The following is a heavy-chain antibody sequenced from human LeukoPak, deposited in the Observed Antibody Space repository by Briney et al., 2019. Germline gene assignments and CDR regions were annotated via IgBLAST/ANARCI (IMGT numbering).Heavy chain of an antibody. CDR1: GGSISSYY. J-gene: IGHJ3*02. V-gene: IGHV4-4*07. CDR2: IDTSGTT. CDR3: ARRYCSGGSCYSERGAFDI. D-gene: IGHD2-15*01. Sequence: PSETLSLTCTVSGGSISSYYWSWTRQPAGKGLEWIGRIDTSGTTYYNPSLKSRVTISVDTSKNQFSLKLSSVTAADTAVYYCARRYCSGGSCYSERGAFDIWGQGTMVTVSS.